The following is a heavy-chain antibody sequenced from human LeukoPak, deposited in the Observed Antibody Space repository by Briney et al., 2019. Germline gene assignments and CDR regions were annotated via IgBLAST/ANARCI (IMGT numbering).Heavy chain of an antibody. CDR2: ISSISSYI. Sequence: GGSLRLSCAASGFTFSSYSMNWVRQAPGKGLEWVSSISSISSYIYYADSVKGRFTISRDNAKNSLYLQMNSLRAEDTAVYYCARGIVVVIHNWGQGTLVTVSS. D-gene: IGHD3-22*01. CDR3: ARGIVVVIHN. CDR1: GFTFSSYS. V-gene: IGHV3-21*01. J-gene: IGHJ4*02.